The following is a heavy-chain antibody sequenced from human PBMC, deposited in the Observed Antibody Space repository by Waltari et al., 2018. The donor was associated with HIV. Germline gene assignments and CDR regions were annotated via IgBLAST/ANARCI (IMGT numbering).Heavy chain of an antibody. J-gene: IGHJ5*02. Sequence: EVRLLESGGGLVRPGGSLRLPWAACGCTSRDYNMNWVRQGSGKGREVVASIGSLQNFIHHADSVKGRFTVARDNAKNSLYRQMNSLTAEDTAVYYCARGPSSGWSWFDPWGQGTLVTVSS. V-gene: IGHV3-21*01. D-gene: IGHD6-19*01. CDR2: IGSLQNFI. CDR1: GCTSRDYN. CDR3: ARGPSSGWSWFDP.